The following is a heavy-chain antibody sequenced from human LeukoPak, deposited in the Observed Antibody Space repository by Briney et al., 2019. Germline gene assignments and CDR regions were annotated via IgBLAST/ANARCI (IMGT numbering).Heavy chain of an antibody. V-gene: IGHV1-69*04. J-gene: IGHJ4*02. CDR2: IIPVLHIL. Sequence: ASVKVSCKASGGTFTSYAFSWVRQAPGQGLEWLGRIIPVLHILTYAQKFRGRVTITADKFTSTTYMELSSLRSEDTAIYYCARHWNDYDRSGYLDYWGQGTLVTVSS. CDR1: GGTFTSYA. CDR3: ARHWNDYDRSGYLDY. D-gene: IGHD3-22*01.